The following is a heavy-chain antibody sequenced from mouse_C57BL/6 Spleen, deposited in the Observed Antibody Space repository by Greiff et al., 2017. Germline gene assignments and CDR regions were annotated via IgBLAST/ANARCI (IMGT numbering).Heavy chain of an antibody. J-gene: IGHJ2*01. D-gene: IGHD1-1*01. V-gene: IGHV1-69*01. CDR3: ARHYGSSYGFGY. CDR2: IDPSDSYT. CDR1: GYTFTSYW. Sequence: QVQLQQSGAELVMPGASVKLSCKASGYTFTSYWMHWVKQRPGQGLEWIGEIDPSDSYTNYNQKFKGKSTLTVDKSSSTAYMQLSSLTSEDSAVYYCARHYGSSYGFGYWGQGTTLTVSS.